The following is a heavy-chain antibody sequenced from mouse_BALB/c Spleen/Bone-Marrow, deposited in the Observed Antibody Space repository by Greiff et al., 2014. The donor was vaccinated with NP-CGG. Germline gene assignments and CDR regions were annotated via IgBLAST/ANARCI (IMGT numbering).Heavy chain of an antibody. CDR1: GFAFSSYD. D-gene: IGHD1-1*01. J-gene: IGHJ2*01. CDR3: AREVLRDYFEY. CDR2: ISSGGGST. Sequence: EVKLQESGGGLVKPGGSLKLSCAASGFAFSSYDMSWVRQTPEKRLEWVAYISSGGGSTYYPDTVKGRFTISRDNAKNTLYLQMSSLKSEDTAMYYCAREVLRDYFEYWGQGTTLTVSS. V-gene: IGHV5-12-1*01.